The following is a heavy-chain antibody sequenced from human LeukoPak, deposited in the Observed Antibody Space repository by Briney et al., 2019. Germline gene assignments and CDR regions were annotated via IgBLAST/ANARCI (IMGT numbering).Heavy chain of an antibody. Sequence: SETLSLTCRVTGGTFNNYYWNWIRQPPGKGREWIGYISNNGGTIYNPPLKTRVTISVDTSKNQFFLRLASVTAADTAVYFCVRDRGPNLHYYIDGGGKGTTVTVSS. CDR1: GGTFNNYY. CDR3: VRDRGPNLHYYIDG. J-gene: IGHJ6*03. V-gene: IGHV4-59*01. CDR2: ISNNGGT. D-gene: IGHD1-7*01.